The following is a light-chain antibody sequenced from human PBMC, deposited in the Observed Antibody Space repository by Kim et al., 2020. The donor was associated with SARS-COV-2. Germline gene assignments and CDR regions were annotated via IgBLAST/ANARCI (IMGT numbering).Light chain of an antibody. CDR3: QAWDSSTAI. V-gene: IGLV3-1*01. CDR1: KLGEKY. J-gene: IGLJ2*01. Sequence: VSPGQTASIPCSGDKLGEKYTCWYQQKPGQTPVLVIYQDNKRPSGIPERFSGSNSGNTVTLTISGTQAMDEADYYCQAWDSSTAIFGGGTQLTVL. CDR2: QDN.